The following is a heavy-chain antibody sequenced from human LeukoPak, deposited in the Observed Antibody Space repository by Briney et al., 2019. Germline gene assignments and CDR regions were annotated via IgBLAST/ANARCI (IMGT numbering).Heavy chain of an antibody. D-gene: IGHD3-10*01. CDR1: GYTFTSYY. CDR2: INPSGGST. CDR3: ARAGVLIWFGESHDAFDI. V-gene: IGHV1-46*01. Sequence: ASVKVSCKASGYTFTSYYMHWVRQAPGQGLEWMGIINPSGGSTSYAQKFQGRVTMTRDTSTRTVYMELSSLRSEDTAVYYCARAGVLIWFGESHDAFDIWGQGTMVTVSS. J-gene: IGHJ3*02.